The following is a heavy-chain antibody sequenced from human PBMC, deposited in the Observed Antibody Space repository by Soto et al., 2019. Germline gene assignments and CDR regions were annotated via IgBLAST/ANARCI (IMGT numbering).Heavy chain of an antibody. J-gene: IGHJ6*02. Sequence: GGSLRLSCAASGFTFRIYAMHWVRQAPGKGLECVAVISYDGSNKFYRDSVKGRFTISRDNSKNTLYLQINSLRYEDTAVYYCARGDREDIAVVVGARPGEYGVDVWGQGTTVTVSS. CDR2: ISYDGSNK. CDR1: GFTFRIYA. D-gene: IGHD2-15*01. CDR3: ARGDREDIAVVVGARPGEYGVDV. V-gene: IGHV3-30-3*01.